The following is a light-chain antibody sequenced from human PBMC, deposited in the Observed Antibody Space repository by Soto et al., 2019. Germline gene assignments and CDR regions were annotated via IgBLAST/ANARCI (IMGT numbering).Light chain of an antibody. CDR3: QKCKVAPFT. J-gene: IGKJ4*01. Sequence: DFQLTQSPSTLSASLGDRVTITCRASQGISNYLAWYQQKPGKVPKLLIYAASTLQSGVPSRFIGSGSGTDFTLTISSLQPEDVATYYCQKCKVAPFTFGGGTKVDI. CDR2: AAS. CDR1: QGISNY. V-gene: IGKV1-27*01.